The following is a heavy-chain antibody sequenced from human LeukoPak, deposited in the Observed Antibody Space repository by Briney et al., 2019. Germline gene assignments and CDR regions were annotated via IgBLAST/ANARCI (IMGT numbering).Heavy chain of an antibody. V-gene: IGHV1-69*04. CDR1: GGTFSSYA. CDR3: ARAHKYYDSSGYHLY. D-gene: IGHD3-22*01. J-gene: IGHJ4*02. CDR2: IIPILGIA. Sequence: ASVKISCKASGGTFSSYAISWVRQAPGQGLEWMGRIIPILGIANYAQKFQGRVTITADKSTSTAYMELSSLRSEDTAVYYCARAHKYYDSSGYHLYWGQGTLVTVSS.